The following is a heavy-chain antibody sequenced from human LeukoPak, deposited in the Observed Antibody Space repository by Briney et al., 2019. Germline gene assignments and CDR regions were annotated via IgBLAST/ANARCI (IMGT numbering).Heavy chain of an antibody. Sequence: GGSLRLSCAASGFTFSMYWMHWVSQVPGKGLVWVSCINPDGRSSTYADSAKGRFIISRDNAKNTLYLQMNYLRVEDTAVYYCARDRPDAFDIWGQGTMVTVSS. CDR1: GFTFSMYW. CDR2: INPDGRSS. J-gene: IGHJ3*02. CDR3: ARDRPDAFDI. V-gene: IGHV3-74*01.